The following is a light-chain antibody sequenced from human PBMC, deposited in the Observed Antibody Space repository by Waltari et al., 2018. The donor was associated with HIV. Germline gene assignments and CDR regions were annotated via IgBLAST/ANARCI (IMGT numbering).Light chain of an antibody. CDR3: SSADANGLI. CDR2: EDS. V-gene: IGLV3-10*01. J-gene: IGLJ2*01. CDR1: ALPQTY. Sequence: SYELTQPPSVSVYPGQPARIPCSGDALPQTYVYWYQQKSGEATLLVIYEDSKRPSGIPDRVSGFSSGTMATLTISGAHVDDEADYYCSSADANGLIFGGGTKLTVL.